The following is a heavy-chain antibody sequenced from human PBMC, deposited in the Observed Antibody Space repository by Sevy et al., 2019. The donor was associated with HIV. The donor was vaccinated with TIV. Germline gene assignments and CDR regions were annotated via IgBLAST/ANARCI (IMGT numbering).Heavy chain of an antibody. CDR2: IYYSGST. Sequence: SETLSLTCTVSGGSISSSSYYWGWIRQPPGKGLEWIGSIYYSGSTYYNPSLKSRVTISVDTSKNQFSLKLSSVTAADTAVYYCARHDYGDYDPYYFDYWGQRTLVTVSS. V-gene: IGHV4-39*01. CDR3: ARHDYGDYDPYYFDY. CDR1: GGSISSSSYY. J-gene: IGHJ4*02. D-gene: IGHD4-17*01.